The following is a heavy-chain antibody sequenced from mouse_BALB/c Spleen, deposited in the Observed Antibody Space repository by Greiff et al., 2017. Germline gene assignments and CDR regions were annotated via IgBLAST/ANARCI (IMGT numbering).Heavy chain of an antibody. J-gene: IGHJ1*01. CDR2: IYPGDGDT. D-gene: IGHD1-1*01. CDR3: ARPYYGSSWYFDV. V-gene: IGHV1-80*01. CDR1: GYAFSSYW. Sequence: QVQLQQSGAELVRPGSSVKISCKASGYAFSSYWMNWVKQRPGQGLEWIGQIYPGDGDTNYNGKFKGKATLTADKSSSTAYMQLSSLTSEDSAVYFCARPYYGSSWYFDVWGAGTTVTVSS.